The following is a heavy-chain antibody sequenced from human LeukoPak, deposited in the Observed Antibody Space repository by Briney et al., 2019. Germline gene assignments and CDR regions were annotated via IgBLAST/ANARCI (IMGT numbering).Heavy chain of an antibody. CDR1: GFTFSNYD. V-gene: IGHV3-23*01. J-gene: IGHJ4*02. D-gene: IGHD3-3*01. Sequence: TGGSLRLSCAASGFTFSNYDMTWVRQARGKGLEWGTGISGSGGSTYYADSVKGRFNFSRDNYKNTLYLQMNSQRGEDRGVYYCAKGPYYDFFTGPGFDYWGQGTLVTVSS. CDR2: ISGSGGST. CDR3: AKGPYYDFFTGPGFDY.